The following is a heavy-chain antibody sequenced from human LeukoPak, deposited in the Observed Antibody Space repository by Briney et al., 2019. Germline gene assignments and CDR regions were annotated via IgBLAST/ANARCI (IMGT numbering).Heavy chain of an antibody. V-gene: IGHV1-2*02. D-gene: IGHD2-2*01. CDR3: ARVQAAINWFDP. CDR2: INPNSGGT. CDR1: GYSFTAYY. J-gene: IGHJ5*02. Sequence: GASVKVSCKASGYSFTAYYMHWVRQAPGQGLEWMGWINPNSGGTNYAQKFQGRVTMTRDTSVSTAYMELSSLRSDDTAMYYCARVQAAINWFDPWGQGTLVTVSS.